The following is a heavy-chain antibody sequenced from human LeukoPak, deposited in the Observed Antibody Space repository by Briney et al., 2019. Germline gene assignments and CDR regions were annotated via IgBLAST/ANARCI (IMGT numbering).Heavy chain of an antibody. D-gene: IGHD5-18*01. CDR1: GFTFSSYA. Sequence: GGSLRLSCAASGFTFSSYAMSWVRQAPGKGLEWVSAISDSGGSTYYADSVKGRFTISRDNSKNTLYLQMNSLRAEDTAVYYCANSGYSYGPLDYWGQGTLVTVSS. J-gene: IGHJ4*02. CDR2: ISDSGGST. CDR3: ANSGYSYGPLDY. V-gene: IGHV3-23*01.